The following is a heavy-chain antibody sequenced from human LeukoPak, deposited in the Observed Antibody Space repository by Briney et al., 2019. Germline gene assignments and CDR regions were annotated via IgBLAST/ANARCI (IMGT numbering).Heavy chain of an antibody. CDR3: ARDPKSQLLLDY. CDR2: INPYSGAI. V-gene: IGHV1-2*02. CDR1: GFTLTDEY. Sequence: GASVKVSCKSSGFTLTDEYIHWVRQAPGQGLEWMGWINPYSGAINYAQKFQGRVTLTRDTSISTAYMELSRLTSGDTAVYYCARDPKSQLLLDYWGQGTLVTVSS. D-gene: IGHD2-2*01. J-gene: IGHJ4*02.